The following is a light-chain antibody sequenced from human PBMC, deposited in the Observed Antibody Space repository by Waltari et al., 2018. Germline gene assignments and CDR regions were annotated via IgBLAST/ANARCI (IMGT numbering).Light chain of an antibody. CDR3: QQYNDWPPLT. J-gene: IGKJ4*01. V-gene: IGKV3-15*01. CDR2: GAS. CDR1: QSVSSF. Sequence: EVVMTQSPATLSLSPGERATRSCRASQSVSSFLAWYQQKPGQAPRRLIYGASHRAPGIPAMFSGSGSGTEFTLTISILQSEDFAVYYCQQYNDWPPLTFGGGTKVEIK.